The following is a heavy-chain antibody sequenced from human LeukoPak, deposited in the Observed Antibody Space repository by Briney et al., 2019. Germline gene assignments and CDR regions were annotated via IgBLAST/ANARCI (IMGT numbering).Heavy chain of an antibody. CDR2: IYSGGST. Sequence: GGSLRLSCAASGFTASSNYMSWVRQAPGKGLEWVSVIYSGGSTYHADSVKGRFTISRDNSKNTLYLQMNSLRDEDTAVYYCARIVAGGALDIWGQGTMDTVSS. V-gene: IGHV3-66*01. CDR3: ARIVAGGALDI. D-gene: IGHD1-26*01. CDR1: GFTASSNY. J-gene: IGHJ3*02.